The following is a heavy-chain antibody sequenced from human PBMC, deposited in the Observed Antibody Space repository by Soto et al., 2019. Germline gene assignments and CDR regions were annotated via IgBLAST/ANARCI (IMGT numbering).Heavy chain of an antibody. V-gene: IGHV1-24*01. D-gene: IGHD2-21*02. CDR2: YDTESSET. CDR1: GHTLSELS. J-gene: IGHJ5*02. Sequence: VQVVQSGAEVKKPGASVQVSCKVSGHTLSELSMHWVRQAPGKGLEWMGGYDTESSETIYAQKFQGRVTMTEDTSTGPADLELRSLRSEDTAVYYCAVDIGDCSSWVPWGMGTLVTVSS. CDR3: AVDIGDCSSWVP.